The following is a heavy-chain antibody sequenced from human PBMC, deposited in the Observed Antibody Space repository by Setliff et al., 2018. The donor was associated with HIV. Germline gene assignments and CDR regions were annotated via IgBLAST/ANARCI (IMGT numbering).Heavy chain of an antibody. CDR2: IDPSSGST. CDR1: GFTFNGYY. D-gene: IGHD6-6*01. J-gene: IGHJ1*01. CDR3: ARDPAPSSSASYFQH. Sequence: GASVKVSCKSSGFTFNGYYMHWVRQAPGQGLEWMGIIDPSSGSTTYAQKFQGRVTMTRDTSTSTVYMALSSLRSKDTAVYYCARDPAPSSSASYFQHWGQGTPVTVSS. V-gene: IGHV1-46*02.